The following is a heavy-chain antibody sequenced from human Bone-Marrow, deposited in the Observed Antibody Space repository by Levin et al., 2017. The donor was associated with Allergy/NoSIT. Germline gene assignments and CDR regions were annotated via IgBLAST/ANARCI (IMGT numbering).Heavy chain of an antibody. CDR1: GGSVSSGSYY. CDR2: IYYSGST. Sequence: SQTLSLTCTVSGGSVSSGSYYWSWIRQPPGKGLEWIGYIYYSGSTNYNPSLKSRVTISVDTSKNQFSLKLSSVTAADTAVYYCARAASAGPVYWGQGTLVTVSS. J-gene: IGHJ4*02. V-gene: IGHV4-61*01. CDR3: ARAASAGPVY. D-gene: IGHD6-19*01.